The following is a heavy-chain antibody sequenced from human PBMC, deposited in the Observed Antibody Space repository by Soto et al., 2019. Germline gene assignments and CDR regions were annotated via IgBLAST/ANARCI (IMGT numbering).Heavy chain of an antibody. V-gene: IGHV3-21*01. J-gene: IGHJ4*02. CDR3: ARDKGYCSGGSCRDRRDVDY. CDR1: GFTFSSYS. D-gene: IGHD2-15*01. Sequence: GGSLRLSCAASGFTFSSYSLNWVRQAPGKGLEWVSSISSSSSYIYYADSVKGRFTISRDNAKNSLYLQMNSLRAEDTAGYYRARDKGYCSGGSCRDRRDVDYWGQGTLVTVSS. CDR2: ISSSSSYI.